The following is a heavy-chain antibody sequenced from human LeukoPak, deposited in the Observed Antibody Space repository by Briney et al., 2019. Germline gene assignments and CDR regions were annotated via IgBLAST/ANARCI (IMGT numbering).Heavy chain of an antibody. CDR1: GGSFSGYY. J-gene: IGHJ4*02. CDR2: INHSGST. D-gene: IGHD5-18*01. Sequence: SETLSLTCAVYGGSFSGYYWSWIRQPPGKGLEWIGEINHSGSTNYNPSLKSRVTMSVDTSKNQFSLKLSSVTAADTAVYYCARGPDTAMVQNWGQGTLVTVSS. V-gene: IGHV4-34*01. CDR3: ARGPDTAMVQN.